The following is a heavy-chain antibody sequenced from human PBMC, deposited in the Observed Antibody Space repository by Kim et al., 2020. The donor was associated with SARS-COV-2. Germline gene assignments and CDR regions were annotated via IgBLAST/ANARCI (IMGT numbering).Heavy chain of an antibody. CDR3: TTKQGQQWLVFFGVYPQDDAFDI. J-gene: IGHJ3*02. CDR1: GFTFSNAW. CDR2: IKSKTDGGTT. D-gene: IGHD6-19*01. V-gene: IGHV3-15*01. Sequence: GGSLRLSCAASGFTFSNAWMSWVRQAPGKGLEWVGRIKSKTDGGTTDYAAPVKGRFTISRDDSKNTLYLQMNSLKTEDTAVYYCTTKQGQQWLVFFGVYPQDDAFDIWGQGTMVTVSS.